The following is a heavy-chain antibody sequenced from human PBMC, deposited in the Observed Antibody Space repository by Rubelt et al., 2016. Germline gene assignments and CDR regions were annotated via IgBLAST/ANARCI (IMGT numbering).Heavy chain of an antibody. Sequence: QVQLQESGPGLVKPSETLSLTCTVSGGSISSYYWSWIRQPPGKGLEWIGYIYYSGSTNYNPSLKIGVTLSVDTSKHQFSLKLSSVTAADTAVYYCARARVPAAIFHYMDVLGKGTTVTVSS. CDR2: IYYSGST. J-gene: IGHJ6*03. D-gene: IGHD2-2*01. CDR1: GGSISSYY. CDR3: ARARVPAAIFHYMDV. V-gene: IGHV4-59*01.